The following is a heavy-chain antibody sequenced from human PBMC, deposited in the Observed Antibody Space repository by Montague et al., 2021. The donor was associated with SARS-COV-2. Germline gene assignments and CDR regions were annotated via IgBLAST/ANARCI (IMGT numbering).Heavy chain of an antibody. CDR1: GGSINSGGYY. V-gene: IGHV4-31*03. Sequence: TLSLTCTVSGGSINSGGYYWSWIRQHPGKGLEWIGYIYYSGSTYYNPSLKSRLTISVGTFKNQFSLKLSSVTAADTAVYYCARVHFVSSGWYPDAFDIWGQGTMVTVSS. J-gene: IGHJ3*02. CDR2: IYYSGST. D-gene: IGHD6-19*01. CDR3: ARVHFVSSGWYPDAFDI.